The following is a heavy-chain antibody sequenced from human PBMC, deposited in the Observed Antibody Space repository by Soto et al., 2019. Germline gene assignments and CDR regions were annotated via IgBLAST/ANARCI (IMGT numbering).Heavy chain of an antibody. D-gene: IGHD3-10*01. Sequence: GGSLRLSCAASGITFSRFELHWVRQAPGKGLEWISYISSSGSTAYYASSVEGRFTISRDNANNSVYLQMDSLRAEDTALYYCTRAAWFPYLSFYWGQGALVTVSS. CDR3: TRAAWFPYLSFY. J-gene: IGHJ4*02. CDR1: GITFSRFE. V-gene: IGHV3-48*03. CDR2: ISSSGSTA.